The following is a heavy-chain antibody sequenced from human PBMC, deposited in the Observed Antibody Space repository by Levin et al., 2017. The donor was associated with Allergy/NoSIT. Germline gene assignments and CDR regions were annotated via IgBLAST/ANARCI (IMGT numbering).Heavy chain of an antibody. J-gene: IGHJ2*01. Sequence: PGGSLRLSCAASGFTFSSYSMNWVRQAPGKGLEWVSSISSSSSYIYYADSVKGRFTISRDNAKNSLYLQMNSLRAEDPAVYYCARSPTEQQLVEWYFELWGRGTLVAVAS. V-gene: IGHV3-21*01. D-gene: IGHD6-13*01. CDR3: ARSPTEQQLVEWYFEL. CDR2: ISSSSSYI. CDR1: GFTFSSYS.